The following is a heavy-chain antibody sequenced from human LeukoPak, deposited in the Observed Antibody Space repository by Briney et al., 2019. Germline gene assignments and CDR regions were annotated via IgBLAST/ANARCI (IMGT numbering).Heavy chain of an antibody. Sequence: KPSETLSLTCTVSGDSLNISSYYWGWIRQPPGKGLEWIGSIYYSGRTYYNPSLKIRVTIFVDTSKNQFSLKLNSVTAADTAVYYCARSQATAMVSDYWGQGTLVTVSS. J-gene: IGHJ4*02. CDR2: IYYSGRT. CDR3: ARSQATAMVSDY. D-gene: IGHD2-2*01. CDR1: GDSLNISSYY. V-gene: IGHV4-39*01.